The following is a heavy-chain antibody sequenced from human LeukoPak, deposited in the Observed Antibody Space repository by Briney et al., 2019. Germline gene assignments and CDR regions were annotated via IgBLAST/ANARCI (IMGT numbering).Heavy chain of an antibody. J-gene: IGHJ4*02. Sequence: ASVKVSCKVSGYTFTDYYMHWVQHAPGKGLEWMGLVGPEDGETIYAEKFQGRDTITADTSTDTAYMELSSLRSEDTAVYYCATEAKVEMATIDYWGQGTLVTVSS. CDR1: GYTFTDYY. D-gene: IGHD5-24*01. CDR2: VGPEDGET. V-gene: IGHV1-69-2*01. CDR3: ATEAKVEMATIDY.